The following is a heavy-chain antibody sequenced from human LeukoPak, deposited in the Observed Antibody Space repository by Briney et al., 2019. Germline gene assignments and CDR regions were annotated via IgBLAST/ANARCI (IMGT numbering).Heavy chain of an antibody. D-gene: IGHD2-15*01. CDR3: ARDRDNSYDY. V-gene: IGHV3-53*01. Sequence: GGSLRLSCAASGFTLRSYWMHWVRQAPGKGLEWVSVIYSGGSTYYADSVKGRFTISRDNSKNTLYLQMNSLRAEDTAVYYCARDRDNSYDYWGQGTLVTVSS. CDR2: IYSGGST. CDR1: GFTLRSYW. J-gene: IGHJ4*02.